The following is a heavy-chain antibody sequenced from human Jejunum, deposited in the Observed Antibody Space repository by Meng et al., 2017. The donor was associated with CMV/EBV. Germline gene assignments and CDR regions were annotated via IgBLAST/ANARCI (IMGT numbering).Heavy chain of an antibody. CDR1: NKYS. Sequence: NKYSMHWVRQAPGKGLEWVAQISNDGGQISYGDSVQGRFTISRDNSKNTLYLQMDDLRAEDTAVYYCARGAYCRNNNCYPGYFDYWGQGTLVTVSS. CDR3: ARGAYCRNNNCYPGYFDY. J-gene: IGHJ4*02. V-gene: IGHV3-30*01. D-gene: IGHD2-2*01. CDR2: ISNDGGQI.